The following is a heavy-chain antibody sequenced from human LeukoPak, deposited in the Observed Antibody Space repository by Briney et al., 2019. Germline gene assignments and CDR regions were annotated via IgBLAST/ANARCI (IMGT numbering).Heavy chain of an antibody. CDR1: GCTFTSYG. Sequence: ASVKVSCKASGCTFTSYGISWVRQAPGQGLEWMGWISAYSGNTNYAQKLQGRVTMTTDTSTSTAYMELRSLTSDDTAVYYCARDRTTGSYSGYWGQGTLVTVSS. D-gene: IGHD2/OR15-2a*01. CDR2: ISAYSGNT. J-gene: IGHJ4*02. V-gene: IGHV1-18*01. CDR3: ARDRTTGSYSGY.